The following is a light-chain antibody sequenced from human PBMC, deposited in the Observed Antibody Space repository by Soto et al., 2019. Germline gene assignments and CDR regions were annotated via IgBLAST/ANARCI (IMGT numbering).Light chain of an antibody. CDR2: ANI. CDR1: SSNIGAGYD. J-gene: IGLJ1*01. V-gene: IGLV1-40*01. Sequence: QAVVTQPPSVSGAPGQRVTISCTGSSSNIGAGYDVHWYQQLPGTAPKLLIYANIKRPAGVPDRFSGSKSGTSASLAITGLQAEDEADYYCQSYDSSPSGYVFGTGTKVTVL. CDR3: QSYDSSPSGYV.